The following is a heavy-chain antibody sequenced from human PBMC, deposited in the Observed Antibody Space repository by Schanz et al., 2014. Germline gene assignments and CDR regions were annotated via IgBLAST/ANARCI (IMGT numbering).Heavy chain of an antibody. Sequence: QVQLVQSGGGVVQPGGSLRLSCAASGFTFTSYSMHWVRQAPGRGLEWVAFIRYDGSSKYYADSVRGRFTISRDNARYSLYLEMNSLRAEDTAVYYCARGRARQLVHWFDPWGQGTLVTVSS. CDR3: ARGRARQLVHWFDP. CDR2: IRYDGSSK. J-gene: IGHJ5*02. CDR1: GFTFTSYS. V-gene: IGHV3-30*02. D-gene: IGHD6-13*01.